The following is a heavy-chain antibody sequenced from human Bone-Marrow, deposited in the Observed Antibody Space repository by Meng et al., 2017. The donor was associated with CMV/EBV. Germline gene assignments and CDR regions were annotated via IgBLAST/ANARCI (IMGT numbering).Heavy chain of an antibody. D-gene: IGHD4-11*01. CDR3: ARDGLLYTNYKAGMDV. CDR2: TNNIGSII. CDR1: GFTFVDYY. J-gene: IGHJ6*02. Sequence: GESLKISCAASGFTFVDYYMSWIRQAPGKGLEWVSYTNNIGSIIYYADSVKGRFTISRDNAEKSVYLQMNSLRAEDTAVYYCARDGLLYTNYKAGMDVWGQGTTVTVSS. V-gene: IGHV3-11*01.